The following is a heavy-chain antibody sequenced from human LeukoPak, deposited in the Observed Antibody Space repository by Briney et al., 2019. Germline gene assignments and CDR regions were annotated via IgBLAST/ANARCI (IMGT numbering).Heavy chain of an antibody. CDR1: GYTFTSYD. Sequence: GASVKVSCKASGYTFTSYDINWVRQATGQGLEWMGWMNPNSGNTGYAQKFQGRVTMTRNTSISTAYMELSSLRSEDTAVYYCARVATMVRGVTITFGYWGQGTLVTVSS. J-gene: IGHJ4*02. CDR2: MNPNSGNT. V-gene: IGHV1-8*01. D-gene: IGHD3-10*01. CDR3: ARVATMVRGVTITFGY.